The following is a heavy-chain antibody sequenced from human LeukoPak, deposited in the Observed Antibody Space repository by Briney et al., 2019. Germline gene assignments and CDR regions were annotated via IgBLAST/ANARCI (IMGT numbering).Heavy chain of an antibody. CDR1: GGSFSGYY. D-gene: IGHD6-25*01. CDR2: INHSGST. J-gene: IGHJ4*02. Sequence: SETVSLTCAVYGGSFSGYYWSWIRQPPGKGLEWIGEINHSGSTNYNPSLKGRVTISVDTSKNQFSLKLSSVTAADTAVYYCARGAATGYYFDYWGQGTLVTVSS. CDR3: ARGAATGYYFDY. V-gene: IGHV4-34*01.